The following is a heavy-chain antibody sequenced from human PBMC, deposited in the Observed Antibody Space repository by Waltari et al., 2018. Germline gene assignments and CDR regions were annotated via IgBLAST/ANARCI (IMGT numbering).Heavy chain of an antibody. J-gene: IGHJ4*02. CDR3: VRDFGDHRTDY. CDR1: GRSISSSGYD. D-gene: IGHD4-17*01. V-gene: IGHV4-39*02. Sequence: QLQLQAAGPGLVQTSETLSLTCTVSGRSISSSGYDWGRIRQPPGKGLEWIGTIDYSGNTYYNPSLKSRVTISVDTSKRQFSLKLNSVTAADTAVYYCVRDFGDHRTDYWGQGTLVTVSS. CDR2: IDYSGNT.